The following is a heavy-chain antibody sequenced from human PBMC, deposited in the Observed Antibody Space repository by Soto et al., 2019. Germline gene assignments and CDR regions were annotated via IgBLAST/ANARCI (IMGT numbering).Heavy chain of an antibody. CDR1: GGTFSSYA. V-gene: IGHV1-69*06. CDR2: IIPIFGTA. CDR3: AINPHVVPRRPYYYMDV. D-gene: IGHD1-20*01. Sequence: SVKVSCKASGGTFSSYAISWVRQAPGQGLEWMGGIIPIFGTANYAQKFQGRVTITADKSTSTAYMELSSLRSEDTAVYYCAINPHVVPRRPYYYMDVWGKGTTVTVSS. J-gene: IGHJ6*03.